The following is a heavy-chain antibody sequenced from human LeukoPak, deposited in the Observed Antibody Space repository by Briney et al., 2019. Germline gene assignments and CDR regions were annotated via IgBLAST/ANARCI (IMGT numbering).Heavy chain of an antibody. CDR2: INHSGST. CDR3: ARDLYSGSYLLNY. V-gene: IGHV4-34*01. Sequence: SETLCLSCAVSGVSFSGYYWSWIRQPPGKGLEWVGEINHSGSTNYNAYSKSRVTISVDTPKKQYSLKLSSVTAADTAVYYCARDLYSGSYLLNYCGQGTLVTVSS. CDR1: GVSFSGYY. J-gene: IGHJ4*02. D-gene: IGHD1-26*01.